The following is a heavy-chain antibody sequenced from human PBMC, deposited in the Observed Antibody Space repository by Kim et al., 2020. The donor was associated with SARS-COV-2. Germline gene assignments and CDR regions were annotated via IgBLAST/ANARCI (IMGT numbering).Heavy chain of an antibody. J-gene: IGHJ6*02. V-gene: IGHV3-48*03. D-gene: IGHD3-10*01. CDR1: GFTFSSYE. CDR3: ARALFNYYGSGRPNGMDV. Sequence: GGSLRLSCAASGFTFSSYEMNWVRQAPGKGLEWVSYISSSGSSIYYADSVKGRFTISRDNAKNSLYLQMNSLRAEDTAVYYCARALFNYYGSGRPNGMDVWGQGTTVTVSS. CDR2: ISSSGSSI.